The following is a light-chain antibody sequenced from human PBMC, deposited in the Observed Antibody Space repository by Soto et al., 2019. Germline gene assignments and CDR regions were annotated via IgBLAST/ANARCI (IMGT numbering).Light chain of an antibody. Sequence: EIVMTQSPATLSVSPGERATLSCRASQSVSSNLAWYQQKPGQAPRLLIYGASTRATGIPARFSGSGSGTESTLKISSMQYEECEVYYCQQYNNWPGTFGQGNKVDIK. CDR1: QSVSSN. J-gene: IGKJ1*01. V-gene: IGKV3-15*01. CDR2: GAS. CDR3: QQYNNWPGT.